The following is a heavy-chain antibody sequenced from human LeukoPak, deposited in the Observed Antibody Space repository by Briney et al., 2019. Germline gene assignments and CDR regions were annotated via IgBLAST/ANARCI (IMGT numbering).Heavy chain of an antibody. V-gene: IGHV3-48*04. CDR3: ARDYAWDSYGLVLDS. D-gene: IGHD3-16*02. CDR1: GFTFSSYS. CDR2: ISGSGDRI. J-gene: IGHJ4*02. Sequence: PGGSLRLSCAASGFTFSSYSMNWVRQAPGKGLEWVSYISGSGDRIYYADSVKGRFTISRDNAKNSLYLQLNSLRAEDTAVYYCARDYAWDSYGLVLDSWGQGALVTVSS.